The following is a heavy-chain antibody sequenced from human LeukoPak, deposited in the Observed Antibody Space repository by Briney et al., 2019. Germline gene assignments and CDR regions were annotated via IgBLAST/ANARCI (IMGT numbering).Heavy chain of an antibody. D-gene: IGHD6-19*01. J-gene: IGHJ4*02. Sequence: SGTLSLTCAVSGGSINSNYWWSWVRQPPGKGLEWIGEIYHSGSTNYNPSLKSRVTISVDKSKNQFSLKLSSVTAADTAVYYCARGSSGLNYFDYWGQGTLVTVSS. V-gene: IGHV4-4*02. CDR2: IYHSGST. CDR1: GGSINSNYW. CDR3: ARGSSGLNYFDY.